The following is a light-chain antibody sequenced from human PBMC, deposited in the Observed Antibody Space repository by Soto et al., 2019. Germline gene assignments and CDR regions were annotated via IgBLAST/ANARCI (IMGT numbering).Light chain of an antibody. Sequence: EIMMTQSPATLSVSPGERATLSCRASQSVRNNLAWYQQKPGQAPRLLIYYASTRATGVPARFSGSGSGTELTLTISSLQSEDLALYYCQQYNNWPPITFGQGTRLEIK. CDR1: QSVRNN. J-gene: IGKJ5*01. CDR3: QQYNNWPPIT. CDR2: YAS. V-gene: IGKV3-15*01.